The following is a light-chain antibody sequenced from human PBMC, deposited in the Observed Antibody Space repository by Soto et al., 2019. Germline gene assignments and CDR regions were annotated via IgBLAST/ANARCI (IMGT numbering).Light chain of an antibody. CDR2: EVS. Sequence: QSVLIQPASVSGSPGQSITISCTGTSRDVGGSNYVSWYQHHPHRAPKLLIYEVSYRPSGVSSRFSGSKSGNTASLTISVLQAEDDADYYCSSYTSSNTLEVFGVGTKLTVL. CDR3: SSYTSSNTLEV. V-gene: IGLV2-14*01. J-gene: IGLJ2*01. CDR1: SRDVGGSNY.